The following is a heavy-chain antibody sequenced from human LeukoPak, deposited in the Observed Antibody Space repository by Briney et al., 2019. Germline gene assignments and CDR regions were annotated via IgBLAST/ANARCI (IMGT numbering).Heavy chain of an antibody. Sequence: ASVKVSCKASGYTFTKYGITWVRQAPGQGLEWMGWISTYNGNTNYARKLQGRVTVTTDTSTSTAYMELRSLISDDAAVYYCARGDDYGDYWGLYWGQGTLVTVSS. D-gene: IGHD4-17*01. J-gene: IGHJ4*02. CDR1: GYTFTKYG. CDR2: ISTYNGNT. V-gene: IGHV1-18*01. CDR3: ARGDDYGDYWGLY.